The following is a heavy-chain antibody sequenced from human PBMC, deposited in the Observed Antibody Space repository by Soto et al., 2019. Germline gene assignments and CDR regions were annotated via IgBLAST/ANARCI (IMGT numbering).Heavy chain of an antibody. CDR3: TRGFYTDY. D-gene: IGHD3-3*01. CDR2: IKKDGGEK. CDR1: GFNFSRSW. V-gene: IGHV3-7*01. J-gene: IGHJ4*02. Sequence: GGSLRLSCEASGFNFSRSWMSWVRQAPGKGLEWVANIKKDGGEKYYADSVRGRFTISRDNAKNSLHLQMNGLRVEDTAVYYCTRGFYTDYWGQGALVTVSS.